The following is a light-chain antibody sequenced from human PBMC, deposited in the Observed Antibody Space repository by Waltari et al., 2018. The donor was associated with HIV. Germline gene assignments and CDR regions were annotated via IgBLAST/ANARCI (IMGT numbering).Light chain of an antibody. J-gene: IGKJ4*01. V-gene: IGKV4-1*01. CDR2: WAS. CDR3: QQYYTIEST. Sequence: DIVMTQSPDSLPVSLGERATMNCRSSRTVYFNSNNQNYLAWYQQKPGQSPKVLIYWASTRASGVPGRFSGSGSGTEFNLTISSLQADDVAVYYCQQYYTIESTFGGGTKVEIK. CDR1: RTVYFNSNNQNY.